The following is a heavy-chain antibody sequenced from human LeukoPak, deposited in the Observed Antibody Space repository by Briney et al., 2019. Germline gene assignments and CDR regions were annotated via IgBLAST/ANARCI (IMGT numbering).Heavy chain of an antibody. D-gene: IGHD2-15*01. V-gene: IGHV1-69*02. Sequence: GASVKVSCKASGYTFTSYYMHWVRQAPGQGLEWMGRIIPILGIANYAQKFQGRVTITADKSTSTAYMELSSLRSEDTAVYYCASWKVAAPYYGMDVWGQGTTVTVSS. CDR2: IIPILGIA. CDR3: ASWKVAAPYYGMDV. CDR1: GYTFTSYY. J-gene: IGHJ6*02.